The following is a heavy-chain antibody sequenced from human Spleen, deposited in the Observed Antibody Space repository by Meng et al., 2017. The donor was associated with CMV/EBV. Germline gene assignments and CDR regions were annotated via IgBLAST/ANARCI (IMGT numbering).Heavy chain of an antibody. V-gene: IGHV3-7*01. J-gene: IGHJ4*02. D-gene: IGHD5-24*01. CDR3: ARDFGWLQHDY. CDR1: AFTFSTSW. CDR2: IKEDGSEN. Sequence: GESLKISCAASAFTFSTSWMSWVRQAPGKGPQWVGNIKEDGSENNYLDSVKGRFTISRDNAKNSVYLHMSSLRAEDTAMYYCARDFGWLQHDYWGRGTLVTVSS.